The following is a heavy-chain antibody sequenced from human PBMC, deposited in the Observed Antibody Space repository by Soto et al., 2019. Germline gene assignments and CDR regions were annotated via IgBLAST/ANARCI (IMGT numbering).Heavy chain of an antibody. CDR3: APGRGPYAHMVVLTAADYFDF. D-gene: IGHD2-21*02. CDR1: GFSLSTSGVG. J-gene: IGHJ4*02. V-gene: IGHV2-5*02. CDR2: IYWDDDK. Sequence: QITLKESGPTLVKPTQTLTLTCTFSGFSLSTSGVGVGWIRQPPGKALEWLALIYWDDDKRYSPSLKIRLTITKDTSNNPVVLTMTTMDPVDTATDYCAPGRGPYAHMVVLTAADYFDFWGQVTLVTLS.